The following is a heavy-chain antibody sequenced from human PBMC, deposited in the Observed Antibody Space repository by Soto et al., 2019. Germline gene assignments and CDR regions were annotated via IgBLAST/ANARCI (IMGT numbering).Heavy chain of an antibody. CDR1: GFTFSSDA. CDR2: ISGSGGST. D-gene: IGHD3-10*01. Sequence: EVQLLESGGGLVQPGGSLRLSCAASGFTFSSDAMSWVRQAPGKGLEWVSAISGSGGSTYYADSVKGRFTISRDNSKNTLYLQMNSLRAEDTAVYYCAKAGVITMVRGVIYFDYWGQGTLVTVSS. J-gene: IGHJ4*02. CDR3: AKAGVITMVRGVIYFDY. V-gene: IGHV3-23*01.